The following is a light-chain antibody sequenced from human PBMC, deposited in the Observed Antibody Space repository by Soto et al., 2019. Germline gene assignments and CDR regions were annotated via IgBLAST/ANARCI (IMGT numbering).Light chain of an antibody. V-gene: IGKV3-20*01. J-gene: IGKJ2*01. CDR1: QSVSNSY. CDR3: QQRGA. CDR2: GAS. Sequence: ELVLTQSPGTLSLSPGERATLSCRASQSVSNSYLAWYQQKPGQAPRLLIYGASRRATGIPDRFSGSGSETDFTLTISRLEPEDFAVYYCQQRGAFGQGTKVEIK.